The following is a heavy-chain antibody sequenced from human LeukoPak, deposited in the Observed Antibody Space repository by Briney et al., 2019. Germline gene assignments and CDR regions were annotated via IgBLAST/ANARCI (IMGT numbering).Heavy chain of an antibody. D-gene: IGHD1-26*01. CDR3: ARDYGGVGATVLDY. J-gene: IGHJ4*02. Sequence: SETLSLTCTVSGGSLSDYYWSWIRQPAGKGLEWIGRIYPSGSTNSNPSLRSRVSVSIDTSKSQFSLKLRSVTAADTAVYYCARDYGGVGATVLDYWGQGTLVTVSS. V-gene: IGHV4-4*07. CDR1: GGSLSDYY. CDR2: IYPSGST.